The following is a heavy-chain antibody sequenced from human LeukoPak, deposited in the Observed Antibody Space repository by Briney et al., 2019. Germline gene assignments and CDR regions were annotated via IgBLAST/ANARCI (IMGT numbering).Heavy chain of an antibody. Sequence: SETLSLTCTVSGGSISSYYWSWIRQPPGKGLEWIGYIYYSGSTNYNPSLKSRVTISVDTSKNQFSLKLSSVTAADTAVYYCARWTWGNFDCWGQGTLVTVSS. V-gene: IGHV4-59*01. CDR3: ARWTWGNFDC. CDR2: IYYSGST. CDR1: GGSISSYY. D-gene: IGHD3-16*01. J-gene: IGHJ4*02.